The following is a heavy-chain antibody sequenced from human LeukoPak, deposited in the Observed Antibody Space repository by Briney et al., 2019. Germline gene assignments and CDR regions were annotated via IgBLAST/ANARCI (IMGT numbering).Heavy chain of an antibody. CDR3: ASWRYSSSGPEY. CDR2: INHRGTT. J-gene: IGHJ4*02. V-gene: IGHV4-34*01. D-gene: IGHD6-6*01. Sequence: SETLSLTCAVYGGSFSGYYWTWIRQPPGKGLEWIGEINHRGTTHYNPSLKSRVTISLDTSNNQFSLKLSSVTAADTAVYYCASWRYSSSGPEYWGQGTLVTVSS. CDR1: GGSFSGYY.